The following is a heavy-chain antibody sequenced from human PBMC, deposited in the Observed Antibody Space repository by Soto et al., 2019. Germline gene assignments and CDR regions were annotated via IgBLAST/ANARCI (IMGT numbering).Heavy chain of an antibody. D-gene: IGHD3-3*01. CDR1: AGSISSGDYY. CDR3: ARDNILGILYGGMDV. CDR2: IYYSGST. J-gene: IGHJ6*02. Sequence: SETLSRTCTVSAGSISSGDYYWSWIRQPPGKGLEWIGYIYYSGSTYYNPSLKSRVTISVDTSKNQFSLKLSSVTAADTAVYYCARDNILGILYGGMDVWGQGTTVTAP. V-gene: IGHV4-30-4*01.